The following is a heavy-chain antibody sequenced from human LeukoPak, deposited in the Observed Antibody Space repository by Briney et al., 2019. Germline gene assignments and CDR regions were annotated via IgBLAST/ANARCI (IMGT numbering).Heavy chain of an antibody. CDR3: ARHKTSYYFDY. CDR2: IHTSGST. V-gene: IGHV4-4*07. CDR1: GGSTSSYY. Sequence: SETLSLTCTVSGGSTSSYYWNWIRQPAGKGLEWIGRIHTSGSTNYNPSLKSRVTISVDTSKNQFSLKLSSVTAADTAVYYCARHKTSYYFDYWGQGTLVTVSS. J-gene: IGHJ4*02.